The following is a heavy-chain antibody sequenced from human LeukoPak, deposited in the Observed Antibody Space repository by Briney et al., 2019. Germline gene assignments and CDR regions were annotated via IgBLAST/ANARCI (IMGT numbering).Heavy chain of an antibody. Sequence: ASVKVSCKASGYTFTSYGISWVRQAPGQGLEWMGWMNPNSGNTGYAQKFQGRVTMTRNTSISTAYMELSSLRSEDTAVYYCARGSTAAAAMDVWGKGTTVTISS. D-gene: IGHD6-13*01. CDR3: ARGSTAAAAMDV. J-gene: IGHJ6*04. V-gene: IGHV1-8*02. CDR1: GYTFTSYG. CDR2: MNPNSGNT.